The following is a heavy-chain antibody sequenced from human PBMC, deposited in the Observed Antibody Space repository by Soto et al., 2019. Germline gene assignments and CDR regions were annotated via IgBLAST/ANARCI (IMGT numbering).Heavy chain of an antibody. CDR2: INAGNGNT. J-gene: IGHJ4*02. Sequence: QVQLVQSGAEVKKPGASVKVSCKASGYTFTSYAMHWVRQAPGQRLEWMGWINAGNGNTKYSQKFQGRVTITRDTSASTAYMELSSLRSEDTAVYYCARDEEQWLVLDYWGQGTLVTVSS. CDR3: ARDEEQWLVLDY. V-gene: IGHV1-3*01. D-gene: IGHD6-19*01. CDR1: GYTFTSYA.